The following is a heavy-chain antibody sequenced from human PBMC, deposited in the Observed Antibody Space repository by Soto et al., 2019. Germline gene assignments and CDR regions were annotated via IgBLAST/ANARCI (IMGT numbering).Heavy chain of an antibody. D-gene: IGHD2-21*02. V-gene: IGHV1-69*02. CDR2: IVPILGIA. CDR3: AKWGDGCNSGFDY. Sequence: QVQLVQSGAEVKKPGSSVKVSCKASGGTFSSYTISWVRQAPGQGLEWMGRIVPILGIANYAQKFQGRVTITADKSTSTAYTELSSLRSEDTAMYYCAKWGDGCNSGFDYWGQGTLVTVSS. J-gene: IGHJ4*02. CDR1: GGTFSSYT.